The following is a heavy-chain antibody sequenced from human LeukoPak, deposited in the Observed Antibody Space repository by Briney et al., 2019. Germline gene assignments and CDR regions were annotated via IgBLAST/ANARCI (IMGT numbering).Heavy chain of an antibody. CDR1: GYTFTGYY. CDR2: INPNSGGT. V-gene: IGHV1-2*02. J-gene: IGHJ4*02. CDR3: ASHPDYADYAYYFDY. D-gene: IGHD4-17*01. Sequence: ASVKVSCKASGYTFTGYYMHWVRQAPGQGLEWMGWINPNSGGTNYAQKFQGRVTMTRDTSISTAYMELSRLRSDDTAVYYCASHPDYADYAYYFDYWGQGTLVTVSS.